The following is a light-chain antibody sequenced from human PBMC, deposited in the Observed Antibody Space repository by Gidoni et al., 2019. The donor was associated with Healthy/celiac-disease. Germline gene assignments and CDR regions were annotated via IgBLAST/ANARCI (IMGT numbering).Light chain of an antibody. CDR1: QSISSY. CDR2: AAS. Sequence: DIQMTQSPSSLSASVGDRVTITCRASQSISSYLNWYQQKPGKAPKLLIYAASSLQSGVPSRFSGSGSGTDFTLTISSLQPEDFATYYCQQSYSTPLTCTTFGQGTKVEIK. V-gene: IGKV1-39*01. CDR3: QQSYSTPLTCTT. J-gene: IGKJ1*01.